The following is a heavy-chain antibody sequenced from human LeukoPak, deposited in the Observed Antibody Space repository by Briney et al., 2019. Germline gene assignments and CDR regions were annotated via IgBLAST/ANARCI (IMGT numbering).Heavy chain of an antibody. J-gene: IGHJ4*02. D-gene: IGHD1-26*01. CDR2: ISWNSGSI. V-gene: IGHV3-9*01. CDR3: AKAARVGVPYYFDY. CDR1: GFTFDDYA. Sequence: PGRSLRLSCAASGFTFDDYAMHWVRHAPGKGLEWVSGISWNSGSIGYADSVKGRFTISRDNAKNSLYLQMNSLRAEDTALYYCAKAARVGVPYYFDYWGQGTLVTVSS.